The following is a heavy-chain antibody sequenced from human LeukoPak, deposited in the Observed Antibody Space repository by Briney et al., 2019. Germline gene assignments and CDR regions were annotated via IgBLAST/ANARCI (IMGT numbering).Heavy chain of an antibody. Sequence: ASVKVSCKASGYTFTSYDINWVRQATGQGLEWMGWMNPNSGNTGYAQKFQGRVTMTRNTSISTAYMELGSLRSEDTAVYYCARVGYPDRWDYYYYMDVWGKGTTVTVSS. J-gene: IGHJ6*03. D-gene: IGHD1-1*01. V-gene: IGHV1-8*01. CDR3: ARVGYPDRWDYYYYMDV. CDR2: MNPNSGNT. CDR1: GYTFTSYD.